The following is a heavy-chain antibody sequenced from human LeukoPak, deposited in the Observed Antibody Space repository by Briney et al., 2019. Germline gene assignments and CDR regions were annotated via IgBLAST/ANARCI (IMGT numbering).Heavy chain of an antibody. D-gene: IGHD6-13*01. CDR2: IIPIFGTA. V-gene: IGHV1-69*05. CDR1: GYTFSSYA. J-gene: IGHJ4*02. Sequence: GASVKVSCKASGYTFSSYAISWVRRAPGQGLEWMGRIIPIFGTANYAQKFQGRVTITTDESTSTAYMELSSLRSEDTAVYYCARDLLGSIAAAANFDYWGQGTLVTVSS. CDR3: ARDLLGSIAAAANFDY.